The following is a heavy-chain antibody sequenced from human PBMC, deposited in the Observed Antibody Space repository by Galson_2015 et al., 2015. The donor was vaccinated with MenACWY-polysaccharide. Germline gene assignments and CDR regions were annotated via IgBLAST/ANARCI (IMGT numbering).Heavy chain of an antibody. D-gene: IGHD7-27*01. Sequence: SLRLSCAASGFTFRSTWMSWVRQAPGKGLEWVALINLDGSQKDYMDSVKGRFAISRENAKNSLYLQINSLRAEDTAVYYCARDPNWGTSFGLWGRGTLVTVSS. CDR1: GFTFRSTW. V-gene: IGHV3-7*01. CDR2: INLDGSQK. J-gene: IGHJ5*02. CDR3: ARDPNWGTSFGL.